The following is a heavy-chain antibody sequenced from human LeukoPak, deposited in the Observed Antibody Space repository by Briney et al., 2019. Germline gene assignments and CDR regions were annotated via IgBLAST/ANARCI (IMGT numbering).Heavy chain of an antibody. Sequence: SGPTLVNPTQTLTLTCTFSGFSLSTSGMCVSWIRQPPGKGLEWIGYIYYSGSTNYNPSLKSRVTISVDTSKNQFSLKLSSVTAADTAVYYCARGKMYYDFWSGSNLFDYWGQGTLVTVSS. D-gene: IGHD3-3*01. CDR2: IYYSGST. CDR1: GFSLSTSGMC. CDR3: ARGKMYYDFWSGSNLFDY. J-gene: IGHJ4*02. V-gene: IGHV4-61*08.